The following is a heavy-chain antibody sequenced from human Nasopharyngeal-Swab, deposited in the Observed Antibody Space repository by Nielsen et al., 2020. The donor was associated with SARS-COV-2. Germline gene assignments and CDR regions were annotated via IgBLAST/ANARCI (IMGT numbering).Heavy chain of an antibody. CDR2: ISSSSSTI. Sequence: GESLKISCAASGFTFSSYSMNWVRQAPGKGLEWVSYISSSSSTIYYADSVKGRFTISGDNAKNSLYLQMNSLRAEDTAVYYCARAISAADFDYWGQGTLVTVSS. V-gene: IGHV3-48*04. CDR3: ARAISAADFDY. J-gene: IGHJ4*02. CDR1: GFTFSSYS. D-gene: IGHD6-13*01.